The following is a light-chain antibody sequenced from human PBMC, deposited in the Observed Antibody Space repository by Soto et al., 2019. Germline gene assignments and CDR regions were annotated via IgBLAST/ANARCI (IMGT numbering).Light chain of an antibody. J-gene: IGLJ1*01. CDR3: LSYTRSDTYV. CDR1: STDVGGYKY. Sequence: QSALTQPASVSGSPGQSITISCTGTSTDVGGYKYVSWYQQHPGKAPKFMIYDVTSRPSGISNRFSGSKSGNTAFLIISGLQAEDEADYYCLSYTRSDTYVFGNGTKVTV. CDR2: DVT. V-gene: IGLV2-14*01.